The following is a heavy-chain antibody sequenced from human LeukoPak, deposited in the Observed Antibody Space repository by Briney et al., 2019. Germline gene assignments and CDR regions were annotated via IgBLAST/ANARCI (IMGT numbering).Heavy chain of an antibody. Sequence: TGGSLRLSCAASGFTFSSYEMNWVRQAPGKGLEWVACIYPDGNNKDYADSVKGRFTISRDNSKNTLFLQMNSLRAEDTALYYCAKDWAVATYLYYYMDVWGQGTTVTVS. V-gene: IGHV3-30*02. CDR3: AKDWAVATYLYYYMDV. CDR2: IYPDGNNK. CDR1: GFTFSSYE. D-gene: IGHD6-19*01. J-gene: IGHJ6*03.